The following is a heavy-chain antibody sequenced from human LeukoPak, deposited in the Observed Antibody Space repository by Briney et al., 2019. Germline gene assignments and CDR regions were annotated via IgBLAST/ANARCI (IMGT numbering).Heavy chain of an antibody. CDR2: ISGSGGST. V-gene: IGHV3-23*01. J-gene: IGHJ4*02. CDR1: GFTFSNAW. CDR3: AKWGGYDILTGYYNVKGLYFDY. Sequence: GGSLRLSCAASGFTFSNAWMSWVRQAPGKGLEWVSAISGSGGSTYYADSVKGRFTISRDNSKNTLYLQMNSLRAEDTAVYYCAKWGGYDILTGYYNVKGLYFDYWGQGTLVTVSS. D-gene: IGHD3-9*01.